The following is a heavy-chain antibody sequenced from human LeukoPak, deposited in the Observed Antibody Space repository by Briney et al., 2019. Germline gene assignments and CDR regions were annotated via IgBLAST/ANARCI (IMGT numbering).Heavy chain of an antibody. CDR1: GFTFSSYS. CDR3: AKDFDRVSSGYYYDY. J-gene: IGHJ4*02. D-gene: IGHD3-22*01. Sequence: PGGSLRLSCAASGFTFSSYSMNWVRQAPGKGLEWVSSISSSSSYIYYADSVKGRFTISRDNSKNTLYLQMNSLRAEDTAVYYCAKDFDRVSSGYYYDYWGQGTLVTVSS. V-gene: IGHV3-21*01. CDR2: ISSSSSYI.